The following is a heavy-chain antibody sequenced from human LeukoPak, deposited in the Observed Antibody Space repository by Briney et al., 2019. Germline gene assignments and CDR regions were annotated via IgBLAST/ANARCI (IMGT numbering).Heavy chain of an antibody. J-gene: IGHJ1*01. V-gene: IGHV4-59*08. D-gene: IGHD1-26*01. Sequence: SETPSLTCTVSGGSMGSFYWSWIRQAPGKGLEWIGDIYSSGGTNYNPSLKSRITISVDTSKKQFSLKLRSVTAADTAVYYCARHGSTYSGSPRIFLQYWGQGTLVTVSS. CDR2: IYSSGGT. CDR1: GGSMGSFY. CDR3: ARHGSTYSGSPRIFLQY.